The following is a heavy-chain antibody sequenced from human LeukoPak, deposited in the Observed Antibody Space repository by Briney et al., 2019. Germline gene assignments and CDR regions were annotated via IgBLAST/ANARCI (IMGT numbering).Heavy chain of an antibody. D-gene: IGHD5-24*01. CDR2: IYYSGNT. V-gene: IGHV4-59*01. CDR3: ARAGPRRDGYNVDY. Sequence: SETLSLTCTVSGGSISYYYWGWIRQPPGKGQEWIGYIYYSGNTDYNPSLKSRVTMSVDTSRNQFSLRLTSVTAADTAVYYCARAGPRRDGYNVDYWGQGTLVTVSS. J-gene: IGHJ4*02. CDR1: GGSISYYY.